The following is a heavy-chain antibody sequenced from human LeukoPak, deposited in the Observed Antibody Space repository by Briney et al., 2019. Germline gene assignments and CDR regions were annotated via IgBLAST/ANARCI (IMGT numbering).Heavy chain of an antibody. CDR3: ARDLRSYDFWSGYYKGFDY. V-gene: IGHV4-39*07. CDR1: GGSISSSIYY. J-gene: IGHJ4*02. Sequence: SETLSLTCTVSGGSISSSIYYWGWIRQPPGKGLEWIGSIYYSGSTYYNPSLKSRVTISVDTSKNQFSLKLSSVTAADTAVYYCARDLRSYDFWSGYYKGFDYWGQGTLVTVSS. D-gene: IGHD3-3*01. CDR2: IYYSGST.